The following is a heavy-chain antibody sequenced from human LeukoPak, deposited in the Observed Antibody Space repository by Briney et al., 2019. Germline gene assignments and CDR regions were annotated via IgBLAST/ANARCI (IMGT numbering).Heavy chain of an antibody. CDR1: GGSISSYY. V-gene: IGHV4-59*01. D-gene: IGHD3-10*01. Sequence: SETLSLTCTVSGGSISSYYWSWTRQPPGKGLEWIGYIYYSGSTNYNPSLKSRVTISVDTSKNQFSLKLSSVTAADTAVYYCARRGSYYYYYMDVWGKGTTVTVSS. CDR2: IYYSGST. CDR3: ARRGSYYYYYMDV. J-gene: IGHJ6*03.